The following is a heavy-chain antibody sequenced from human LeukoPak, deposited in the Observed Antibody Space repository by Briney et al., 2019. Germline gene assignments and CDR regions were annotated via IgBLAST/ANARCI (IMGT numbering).Heavy chain of an antibody. V-gene: IGHV3-48*03. J-gene: IGHJ3*01. CDR3: ARMWTTVTDAFDF. CDR2: ISSSGGTI. CDR1: GFTFSNYE. D-gene: IGHD4-17*01. Sequence: GGSLRLYCAASGFTFSNYEMNWVRRAPGKGLEWVSYISSSGGTIYYADSVRGRFTISRDNAKNSLYLQVNSLRVEDTAVYYCARMWTTVTDAFDFWGQGTMVTVSS.